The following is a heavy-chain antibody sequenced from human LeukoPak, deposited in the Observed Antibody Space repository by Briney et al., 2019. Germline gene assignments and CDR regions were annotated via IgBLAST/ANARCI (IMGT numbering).Heavy chain of an antibody. CDR3: ARALDY. V-gene: IGHV4-59*02. CDR2: IDYTGCG. Sequence: SETLSLTCTVSGGSVSSYYLSWIRQPPGKGLEWIGYIDYTGCGNNSPSLKSRVTMSVDTSKNQFSLRLNSVPAADTAVYYCARALDYWGQGSLVTASS. CDR1: GGSVSSYY. J-gene: IGHJ4*02.